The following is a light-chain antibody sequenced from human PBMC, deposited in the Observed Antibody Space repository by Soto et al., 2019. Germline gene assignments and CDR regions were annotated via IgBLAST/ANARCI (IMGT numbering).Light chain of an antibody. V-gene: IGKV1-8*01. CDR2: GAS. CDR3: QQYHSSPPT. Sequence: AIRMTQSPSSFSASSGDRVTITCRASQDISTSLAWYQQSPGKAPQFLIYGASTLQIGVPSRFSGGGSGTDFTLTISSLQSEDFATYYCQQYHSSPPTFGQGTKVEI. J-gene: IGKJ1*01. CDR1: QDISTS.